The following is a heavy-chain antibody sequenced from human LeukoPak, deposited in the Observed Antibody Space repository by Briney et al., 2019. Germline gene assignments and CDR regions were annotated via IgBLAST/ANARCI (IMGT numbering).Heavy chain of an antibody. CDR3: AKRGVVIRVILVGFHKEAYYFDS. Sequence: GGSLRLSCAASGITFSSYAMSWVRQAPGKGLEWVAAISGSGGSTNYADSVKGRFSISRDNSRSTLYLQMNSLRAEDTAVYFCAKRGVVIRVILVGFHKEAYYFDSWGQGALVTVSS. J-gene: IGHJ4*02. V-gene: IGHV3-23*01. D-gene: IGHD3-22*01. CDR1: GITFSSYA. CDR2: ISGSGGST.